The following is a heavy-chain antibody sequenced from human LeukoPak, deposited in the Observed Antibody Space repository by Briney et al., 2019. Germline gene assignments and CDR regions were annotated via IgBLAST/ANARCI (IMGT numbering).Heavy chain of an antibody. J-gene: IGHJ6*03. V-gene: IGHV1-69*06. CDR1: GGTFSSYA. CDR2: IIPIFGTA. D-gene: IGHD5-18*01. CDR3: ALRGGDTAMVFPGSYYYYYYMDV. Sequence: GASVKVSCKASGGTFSSYAISWVRQAPGQGLEWMGGIIPIFGTANYAQKFQGRVTITADKSTSTAYMELSSLRSEDTAVYYCALRGGDTAMVFPGSYYYYYYMDVWGKGTTVTVSS.